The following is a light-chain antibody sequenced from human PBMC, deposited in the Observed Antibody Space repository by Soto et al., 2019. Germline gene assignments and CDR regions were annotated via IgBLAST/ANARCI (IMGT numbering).Light chain of an antibody. CDR2: EVS. J-gene: IGLJ1*01. V-gene: IGLV2-14*01. CDR1: SSDIGGYNF. Sequence: VLTQPASVSGSPGQSITISCTGTSSDIGGYNFVSWYHQHPGKAPKLMIYEVSNRPSGVSDRFSGSKSGNTASLTISGLQAEDEADYYCSSFRSGTTLFGTGTKV. CDR3: SSFRSGTTL.